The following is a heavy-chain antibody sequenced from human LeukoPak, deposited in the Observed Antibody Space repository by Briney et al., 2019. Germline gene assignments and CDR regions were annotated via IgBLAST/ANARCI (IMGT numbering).Heavy chain of an antibody. Sequence: PSETLSLTCTVSGGSISSYYWSWIRQPAGEGLEWIGRIYSSGSTNYNPSLRSRVTLSVATSKNQSSLKLSSVTAADTAVYYCARMYSGTYGGIDYWGQGTLVTVSS. J-gene: IGHJ4*02. CDR2: IYSSGST. V-gene: IGHV4-4*07. CDR1: GGSISSYY. D-gene: IGHD1-26*01. CDR3: ARMYSGTYGGIDY.